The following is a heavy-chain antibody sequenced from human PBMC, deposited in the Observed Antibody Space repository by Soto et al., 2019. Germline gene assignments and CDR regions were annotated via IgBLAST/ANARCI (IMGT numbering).Heavy chain of an antibody. J-gene: IGHJ4*02. V-gene: IGHV1-18*04. D-gene: IGHD6-13*01. CDR2: ISAYNGNT. CDR3: ARDRSVAGTLPPFY. Sequence: ASVKVSCKASGYTFTSYGISWVRQAPGQGLERMGWISAYNGNTNYAQKLQGRVTMTTDTSTSTAYMELRSLRSDDTAVYYCARDRSVAGTLPPFYWGQGTLVTVSS. CDR1: GYTFTSYG.